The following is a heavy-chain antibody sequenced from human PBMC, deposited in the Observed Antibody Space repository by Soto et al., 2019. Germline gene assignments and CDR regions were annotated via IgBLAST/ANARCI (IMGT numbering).Heavy chain of an antibody. CDR2: MYSGGDI. CDR3: ASRIPSWVLDY. Sequence: GGSLRLSCLVSGFTVNTNYMYWVRQAPGRGLEWVSAMYSGGDIHYADSVKGRFTISRDTSENTLYLRMDKLRVEDTAVYFCASRIPSWVLDYWGQGTLVTVSS. J-gene: IGHJ4*01. CDR1: GFTVNTNY. D-gene: IGHD3-16*01. V-gene: IGHV3-53*01.